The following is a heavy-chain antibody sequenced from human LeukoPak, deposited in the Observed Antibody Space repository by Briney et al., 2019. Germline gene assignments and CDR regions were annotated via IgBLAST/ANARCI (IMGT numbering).Heavy chain of an antibody. CDR1: GGSISSYY. CDR3: ARSNLGYCSSTSCQNDAFDI. J-gene: IGHJ3*02. D-gene: IGHD2-2*01. Sequence: SETLSLTCTVSGGSISSYYWSWIRQPPGKGLEWVGYIYYSGGTNYNPSLKSRVTISVDTSKNQFSLKLSSVTAADTAVYYCARSNLGYCSSTSCQNDAFDIWGQGTMVTVSS. V-gene: IGHV4-59*12. CDR2: IYYSGGT.